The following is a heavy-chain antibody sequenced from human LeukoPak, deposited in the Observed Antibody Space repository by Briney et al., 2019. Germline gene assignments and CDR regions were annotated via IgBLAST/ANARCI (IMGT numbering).Heavy chain of an antibody. V-gene: IGHV4-34*01. CDR1: GGSISSYY. J-gene: IGHJ4*02. CDR2: INHSGST. CDR3: ARHYRYSSSPGALRY. Sequence: PSETLSLTCTVSGGSISSYYWSWIRQPPGKGLEWIGEINHSGSTNYNPSLKSRVTISVDTSKNQFSLKLSSVTAADTAVYYCARHYRYSSSPGALRYWGQGTLVTVSS. D-gene: IGHD6-13*01.